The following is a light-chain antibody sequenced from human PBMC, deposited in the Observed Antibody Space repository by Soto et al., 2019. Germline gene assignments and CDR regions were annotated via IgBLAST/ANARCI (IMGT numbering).Light chain of an antibody. V-gene: IGKV2D-29*02. Sequence: IVMTQTPLSLSVTPGQPASISCKSSQSLLNSDGKTYLCWYLQKPGQSPQLLIYGVSNRLSGVPERCSGSGSGTDFTLRISRVETEDAGVYYCLQGEQVPPTFGQGTKLDI. J-gene: IGKJ2*01. CDR1: QSLLNSDGKTY. CDR2: GVS. CDR3: LQGEQVPPT.